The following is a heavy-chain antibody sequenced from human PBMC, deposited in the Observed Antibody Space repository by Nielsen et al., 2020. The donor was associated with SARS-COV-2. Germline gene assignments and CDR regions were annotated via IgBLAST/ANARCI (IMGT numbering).Heavy chain of an antibody. V-gene: IGHV3-48*01. CDR2: ISASSSTI. CDR3: ARESVTGTDAFDI. CDR1: GFTFSSYS. J-gene: IGHJ3*02. Sequence: GESLKISCAVSGFTFSSYSMNWVRQAPGKGLEWVSYISASSSTIYYADSVKGRFSISRDNAKNSLSLQMNSLRAEDTAVYYCARESVTGTDAFDIWGQGTVVTVSS. D-gene: IGHD6-19*01.